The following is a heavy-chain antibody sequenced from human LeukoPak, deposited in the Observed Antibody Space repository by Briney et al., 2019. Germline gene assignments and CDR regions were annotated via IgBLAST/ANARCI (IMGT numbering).Heavy chain of an antibody. D-gene: IGHD3-9*01. CDR3: ARLQGDYDILTGYPEYYFDY. J-gene: IGHJ4*02. CDR1: GFTLSSYS. Sequence: GGSLRLSCAASGFTLSSYSMNWVRQAPGKGLEWVSSISSSSSYIYYADSVKGRFTISGDNAKNSLYLQMNSLRAEDTAVYYCARLQGDYDILTGYPEYYFDYWGQGTLVTVSS. V-gene: IGHV3-21*01. CDR2: ISSSSSYI.